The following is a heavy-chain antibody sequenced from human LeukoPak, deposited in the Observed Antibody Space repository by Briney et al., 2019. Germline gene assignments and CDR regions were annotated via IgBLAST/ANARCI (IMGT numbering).Heavy chain of an antibody. Sequence: ASVKVSCTASGYTFTSYGISWVRQAPGQGLEWMGWISAYNGNTNYAQKLQGRVTMTTDTSTSTAYMELRSLRSDDTAVYYCASWYYYDSSGYPDYWGQGTLVTVSS. CDR1: GYTFTSYG. V-gene: IGHV1-18*01. CDR3: ASWYYYDSSGYPDY. D-gene: IGHD3-22*01. CDR2: ISAYNGNT. J-gene: IGHJ4*02.